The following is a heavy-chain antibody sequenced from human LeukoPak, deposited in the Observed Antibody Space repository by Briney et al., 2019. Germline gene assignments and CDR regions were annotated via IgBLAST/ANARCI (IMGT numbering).Heavy chain of an antibody. D-gene: IGHD4-17*01. V-gene: IGHV3-21*01. CDR1: GFTFSTYS. Sequence: NPGGSLRLSCASSGFTFSTYSMSWVRQAPGKGLEWVSYISRSASSIYYADSVKGRFTTSRDNAKNSLYLRMNSLRAEDTAIYFCARNDYGDYGIDYWGQGTLVTVSS. CDR3: ARNDYGDYGIDY. CDR2: ISRSASSI. J-gene: IGHJ4*02.